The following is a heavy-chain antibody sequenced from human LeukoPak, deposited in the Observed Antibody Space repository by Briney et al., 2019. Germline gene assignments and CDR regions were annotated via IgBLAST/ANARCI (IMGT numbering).Heavy chain of an antibody. CDR2: IKSSAGSS. CDR1: GFTFSSYA. J-gene: IGHJ4*02. CDR3: AKGPYDSSDYRFDY. V-gene: IGHV3-23*01. Sequence: GGSLRLSCAPSGFTFSSYAMSWVRQAPGKGLEWVSVIKSSAGSSYYADSVKGRFTISRDNSKNTLYLQMNSLRAEDTAVYYCAKGPYDSSDYRFDYWGQGTLVTVSS. D-gene: IGHD3-22*01.